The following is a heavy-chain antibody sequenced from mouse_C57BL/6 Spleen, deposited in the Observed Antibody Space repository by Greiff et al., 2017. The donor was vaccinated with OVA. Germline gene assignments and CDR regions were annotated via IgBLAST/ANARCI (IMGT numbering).Heavy chain of an antibody. CDR1: GYTFTSYW. V-gene: IGHV1-72*01. D-gene: IGHD2-4*01. Sequence: QVQLKESGAELVKPGASVKLSCKASGYTFTSYWMHWVKQRPGRGLEWIGRIDPNSGGTKYNEKFKSKATLTVDKPSSTAYMQLSSLTSEDSAVYYCARPLHYDYYYYAMDYWGQGTSVTVSS. CDR3: ARPLHYDYYYYAMDY. J-gene: IGHJ4*01. CDR2: IDPNSGGT.